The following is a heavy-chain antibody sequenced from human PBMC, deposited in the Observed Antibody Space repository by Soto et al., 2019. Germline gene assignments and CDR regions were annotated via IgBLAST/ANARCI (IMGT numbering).Heavy chain of an antibody. CDR3: ATVRGLVPAAIQSIRWDFDP. CDR1: GYTLTELS. D-gene: IGHD2-2*01. Sequence: ASVKVSCKVSGYTLTELSMHWVLQAPGKGLEWMGGFDPEDGETIDAQKFQGRVTMTEDTSTDTAYMELSSLRSEDTAVYYCATVRGLVPAAIQSIRWDFDPWGQGTLVTVSS. CDR2: FDPEDGET. V-gene: IGHV1-24*01. J-gene: IGHJ5*02.